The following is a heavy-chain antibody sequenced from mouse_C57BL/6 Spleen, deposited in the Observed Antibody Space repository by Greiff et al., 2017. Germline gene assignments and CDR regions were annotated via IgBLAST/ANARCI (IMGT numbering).Heavy chain of an antibody. CDR2: ISSGGDYI. J-gene: IGHJ4*01. CDR1: GFTFSSYA. D-gene: IGHD2-2*01. CDR3: TRGLMVTTGMDY. V-gene: IGHV5-9-1*02. Sequence: EVKLQESGEGLVKPGGSLKLSCAASGFTFSSYAMSWVRQTPEKRLEWVAYISSGGDYIYYADTVKGRFTISRDNARNTLYLQMSSLKSEDTAMYYCTRGLMVTTGMDYWGQGTSVTVSS.